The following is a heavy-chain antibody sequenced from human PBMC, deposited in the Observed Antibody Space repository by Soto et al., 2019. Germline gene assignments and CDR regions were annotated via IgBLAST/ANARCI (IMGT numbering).Heavy chain of an antibody. CDR2: IYYSGST. V-gene: IGHV4-39*07. J-gene: IGHJ3*02. Sequence: SETLSLTCTVSGGSISSSSYYWGWIRQPPGKGLEWIGSIYYSGSTYYNPSLKSRVTISVDTSKNQFSLKLSSVTAADTAVYYCARGAIAAAGTRAFDIWGQGTMVTVSS. CDR1: GGSISSSSYY. D-gene: IGHD6-13*01. CDR3: ARGAIAAAGTRAFDI.